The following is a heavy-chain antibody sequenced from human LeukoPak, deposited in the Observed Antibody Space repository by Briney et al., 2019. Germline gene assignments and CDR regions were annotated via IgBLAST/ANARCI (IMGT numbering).Heavy chain of an antibody. V-gene: IGHV1-3*01. CDR3: ARPTYSSGWRAGGFDY. D-gene: IGHD6-19*01. J-gene: IGHJ4*02. CDR1: GYTFTSYA. Sequence: ASVKVSCKASGYTFTSYAMHWVRQAPGQRLEWMGWINAGNGNTKYSQKFQGRVTITRDTSASTAYMELSSLRSEDTAVYYCARPTYSSGWRAGGFDYWGQGTLVTVSS. CDR2: INAGNGNT.